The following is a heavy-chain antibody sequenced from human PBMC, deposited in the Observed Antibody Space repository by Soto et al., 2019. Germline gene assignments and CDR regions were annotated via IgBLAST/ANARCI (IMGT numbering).Heavy chain of an antibody. V-gene: IGHV5-51*01. J-gene: IGHJ5*02. Sequence: GESLKSSGKGSGYSFTSYWIGWVRQMPGKGLEWMAIIYPGDSDTTYSPSFQGQVTISVDKSISTAYLQWSSLKASDSAMYYCARPVAGGIATTGGGNWFDPWGQGTLVTVSS. CDR3: ARPVAGGIATTGGGNWFDP. D-gene: IGHD6-13*01. CDR2: IYPGDSDT. CDR1: GYSFTSYW.